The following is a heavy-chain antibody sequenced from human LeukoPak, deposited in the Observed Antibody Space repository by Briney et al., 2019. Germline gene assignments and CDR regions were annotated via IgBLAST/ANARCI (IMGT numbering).Heavy chain of an antibody. CDR1: GYTFTSYD. V-gene: IGHV1-8*01. Sequence: ASVKVSFKASGYTFTSYDINWVRQAPGQGLEWMGWMNPNSGNTGYAQKFQGRVTMTRNTSISTAYMELSSLRSEDTAVYYCARARSILTGFQSMDVWGQGTTVTVSS. CDR3: ARARSILTGFQSMDV. D-gene: IGHD3-9*01. CDR2: MNPNSGNT. J-gene: IGHJ6*02.